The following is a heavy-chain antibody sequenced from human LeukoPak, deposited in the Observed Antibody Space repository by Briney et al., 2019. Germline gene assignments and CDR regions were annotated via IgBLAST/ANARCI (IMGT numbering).Heavy chain of an antibody. CDR1: GGTFSSYA. CDR2: IIPIFGTA. D-gene: IGHD3-16*01. J-gene: IGHJ4*02. Sequence: ASVKVSCKASGGTFSSYAISWVRQAPGQGLEWMGGIIPIFGTANYAQKFQGRVTITADESTSTAYMELSSLRSDDTAVYYCARDMRKDPTFGGDYWGQGTLVTVSS. V-gene: IGHV1-69*13. CDR3: ARDMRKDPTFGGDY.